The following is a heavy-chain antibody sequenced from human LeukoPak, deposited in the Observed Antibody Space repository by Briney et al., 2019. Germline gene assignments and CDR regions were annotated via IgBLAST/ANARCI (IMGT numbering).Heavy chain of an antibody. D-gene: IGHD4-17*01. J-gene: IGHJ5*02. V-gene: IGHV4-39*01. CDR1: GGSISSSSYY. CDR3: ARDYGDYGGHP. CDR2: IYYSGST. Sequence: PSETLSLTCTVSGGSISSSSYYWGWIRQPPGKGLEWIGSIYYSGSTYYNPSLKSRVTISVDTSKNQFSLKLSSVTAADTAVYYRARDYGDYGGHPWGQGNPVTVSS.